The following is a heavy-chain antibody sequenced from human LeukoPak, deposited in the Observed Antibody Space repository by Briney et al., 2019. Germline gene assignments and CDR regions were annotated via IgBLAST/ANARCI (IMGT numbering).Heavy chain of an antibody. V-gene: IGHV3-30-3*01. Sequence: GGSLRLSCAASEFSFNNFAMYWVRQALGKGLEWLAVISYDGSIRYYADSVKGRFTISRDNSNNTLHLQMNSLRAEDTALYYCAREDNPLWFDPWGQGTLVTVSS. D-gene: IGHD1-1*01. CDR1: EFSFNNFA. J-gene: IGHJ5*02. CDR3: AREDNPLWFDP. CDR2: ISYDGSIR.